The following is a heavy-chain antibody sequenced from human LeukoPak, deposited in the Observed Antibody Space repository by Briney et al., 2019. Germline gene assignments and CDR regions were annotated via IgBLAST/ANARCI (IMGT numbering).Heavy chain of an antibody. D-gene: IGHD2-15*01. Sequence: SETLSLACSVSGGSISSYYWSWIRQPPGKGLEWIGYISYSGNTNYNPSLKSRVTISVDTSKNQFSLKLSSVTAADTAVYYCATRSTGVAATFDCWGQGALVTVSS. V-gene: IGHV4-59*01. CDR1: GGSISSYY. J-gene: IGHJ4*02. CDR3: ATRSTGVAATFDC. CDR2: ISYSGNT.